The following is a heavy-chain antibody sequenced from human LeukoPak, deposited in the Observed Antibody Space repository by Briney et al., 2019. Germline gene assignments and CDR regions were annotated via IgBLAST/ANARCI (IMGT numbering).Heavy chain of an antibody. CDR3: AKDQRGYCSSTSCYSPDY. V-gene: IGHV3-48*04. CDR2: ISSSGSTI. D-gene: IGHD2-2*01. Sequence: GGSLRLSCAASGFTFSSYSMNWVRQAPGKGLEWVSYISSSGSTIYYADSVKGRFTISRDNAKNSLYLQMNSLRGEDTAVYYCAKDQRGYCSSTSCYSPDYWGQGTLVTVSS. CDR1: GFTFSSYS. J-gene: IGHJ4*02.